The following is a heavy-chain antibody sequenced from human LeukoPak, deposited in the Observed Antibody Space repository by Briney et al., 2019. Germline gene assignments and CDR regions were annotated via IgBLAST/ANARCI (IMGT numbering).Heavy chain of an antibody. CDR1: GFTFSDSY. V-gene: IGHV3-11*04. D-gene: IGHD1-26*01. J-gene: IGHJ4*02. CDR2: ISNSGSSI. Sequence: PGGSLRLSCAASGFTFSDSYMTWIRQAPGKGLEWVSYISNSGSSIYYADSVKGRFTISRDNAKNSLYLQMNSLRAEDTAVYYCARGFVGATTGGDYWGQGTLVTVSS. CDR3: ARGFVGATTGGDY.